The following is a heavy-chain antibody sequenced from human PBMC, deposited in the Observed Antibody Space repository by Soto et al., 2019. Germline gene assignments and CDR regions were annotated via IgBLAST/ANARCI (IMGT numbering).Heavy chain of an antibody. CDR2: INPNSGGT. J-gene: IGHJ4*02. D-gene: IGHD3-9*01. V-gene: IGHV1-2*02. CDR3: ARALRYPDSDFDY. CDR1: GYTFTDYY. Sequence: ASVKVSCKASGYTFTDYYMHWVRQAPGQGLEWMGWINPNSGGTNYAQNFQGRVTMTRDTSNSTAYMELSRLRSDDTAVYYCARALRYPDSDFDYWGQGTLVTVSS.